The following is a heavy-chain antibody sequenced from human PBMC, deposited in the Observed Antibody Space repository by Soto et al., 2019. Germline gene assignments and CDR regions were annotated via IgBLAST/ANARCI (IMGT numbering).Heavy chain of an antibody. CDR3: ARVVGRGASNSARYYYYGMDV. CDR2: IIPIFGTA. Sequence: SVKVSCKASGGTFSSYAISWVRQAPGQGLEWMGGIIPIFGTANYAQKFQGRVTITADKSTSTAYMELSSLRSEDTAVYYCARVVGRGASNSARYYYYGMDVWGQGTTVTVSS. D-gene: IGHD1-26*01. CDR1: GGTFSSYA. V-gene: IGHV1-69*06. J-gene: IGHJ6*02.